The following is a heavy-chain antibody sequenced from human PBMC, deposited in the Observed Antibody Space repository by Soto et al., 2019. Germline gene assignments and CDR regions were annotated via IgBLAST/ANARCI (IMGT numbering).Heavy chain of an antibody. CDR3: GGLRVELTSIGYCMDV. Sequence: GGSLRLSCAASGFTFSSYSMNWVRRAPGKGLEWVSYISLSSSTIYYADSAKARFTISRDNAKNSLYLQMNSLRDEDTAEYYLGGLRVELTSIGYCMDVWGQGTTVTVSS. J-gene: IGHJ6*03. V-gene: IGHV3-48*02. D-gene: IGHD3-16*01. CDR1: GFTFSSYS. CDR2: ISLSSSTI.